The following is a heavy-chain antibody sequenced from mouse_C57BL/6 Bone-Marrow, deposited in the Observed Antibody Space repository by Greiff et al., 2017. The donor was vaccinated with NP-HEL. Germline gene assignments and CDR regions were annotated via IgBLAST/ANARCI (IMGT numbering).Heavy chain of an antibody. Sequence: VQLQQSGAELVKPGASVKLSCTASGFNITDYYMHWVKPRTEQGLEWIGRIDPEDGETKYAPNFPGQATITADTSSHTAYLQLSSLTAEDTAVYYCAFNWDFDYWGQGTTLTVSS. CDR2: IDPEDGET. D-gene: IGHD4-1*01. CDR1: GFNITDYY. J-gene: IGHJ2*01. V-gene: IGHV14-2*01. CDR3: AFNWDFDY.